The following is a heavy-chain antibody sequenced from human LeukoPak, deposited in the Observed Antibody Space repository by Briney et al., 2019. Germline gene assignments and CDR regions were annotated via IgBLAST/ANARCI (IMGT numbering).Heavy chain of an antibody. J-gene: IGHJ4*02. CDR2: INTDGSST. CDR1: GFTFSSYW. Sequence: GGSLRLSCAASGFTFSSYWMHWVRQAPGKGLVWVSRINTDGSSTSYADSVKGRFTISRDNAKNTLYLQMNSLRAEDTAVYYCARAAAAGHFDYWGQGTLVTVSS. CDR3: ARAAAAGHFDY. V-gene: IGHV3-74*01. D-gene: IGHD6-13*01.